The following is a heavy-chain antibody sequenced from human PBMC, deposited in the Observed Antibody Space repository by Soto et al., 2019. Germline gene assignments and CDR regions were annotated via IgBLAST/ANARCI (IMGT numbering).Heavy chain of an antibody. J-gene: IGHJ4*02. CDR2: VIPTFGTT. Sequence: QVQLVQSGAEVKQPGSSVKVSCKASGDTFSRYTIRWVRQAPGLGLEWMGEVIPTFGTTNYPRHLQGRVTITADESTSTAYMALSGLTSEDTAIYYGARERSYDNSGYSKVGYWGQGTLVTVSS. V-gene: IGHV1-69*01. CDR1: GDTFSRYT. CDR3: ARERSYDNSGYSKVGY. D-gene: IGHD3-22*01.